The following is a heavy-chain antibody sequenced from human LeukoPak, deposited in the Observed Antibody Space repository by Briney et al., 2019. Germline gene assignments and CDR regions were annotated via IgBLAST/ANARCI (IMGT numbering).Heavy chain of an antibody. CDR2: ISGRGGST. CDR1: GFTFSSYA. CDR3: AKEGTDYYDSSELDY. D-gene: IGHD3-22*01. J-gene: IGHJ4*02. V-gene: IGHV3-23*01. Sequence: GASLRLSCAASGFTFSSYAMNWVRQAPGKGLEWVSAISGRGGSTYYADSVKGRFTISRDNSKNTLYLQMNSLRAEDTAVYYCAKEGTDYYDSSELDYWGQGTLVTVSS.